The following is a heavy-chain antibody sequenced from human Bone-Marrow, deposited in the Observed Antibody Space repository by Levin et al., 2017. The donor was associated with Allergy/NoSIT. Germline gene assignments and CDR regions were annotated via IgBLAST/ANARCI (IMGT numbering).Heavy chain of an antibody. D-gene: IGHD3-22*01. CDR3: ARGTHDSQSTGYLYFDF. Sequence: SETLSLTCSVSGGSISSYYWTWIRQPPGKGLKWIAYTYNTVNTNYNPSLKSRVTISLDRSKKQFSLKLTSVTAADTAVYYCARGTHDSQSTGYLYFDFWGHGTLVTVSS. CDR2: TYNTVNT. J-gene: IGHJ4*01. CDR1: GGSISSYY. V-gene: IGHV4-59*01.